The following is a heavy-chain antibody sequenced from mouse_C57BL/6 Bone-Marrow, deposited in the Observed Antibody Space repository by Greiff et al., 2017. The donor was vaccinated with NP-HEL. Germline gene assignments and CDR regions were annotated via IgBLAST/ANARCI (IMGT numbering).Heavy chain of an antibody. D-gene: IGHD3-2*02. CDR2: IHPSDSDT. CDR1: GYTFTSYW. V-gene: IGHV1-74*01. J-gene: IGHJ1*03. CDR3: AVDSSGYVRWYFDV. Sequence: QVQLQQPGAELVKPGASVKVSCKASGYTFTSYWMHWVKQRPGQGLEWIGRIHPSDSDTNYNQKFKGKATLTVDKSSSTAYMQLSSLTSEDSAVYDWAVDSSGYVRWYFDVWGTGTTVTVSS.